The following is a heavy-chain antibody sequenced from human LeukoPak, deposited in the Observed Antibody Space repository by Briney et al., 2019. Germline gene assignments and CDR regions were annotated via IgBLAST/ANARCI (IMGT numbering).Heavy chain of an antibody. Sequence: ASVKVSCKASGGTFSSYAISWVRQAPGQGLEWMGGIIPIFGTANYARKFQGRVTITTDESTSTAYMELSSLRSEDTAVYYCAITSEQQLAYYYYMDVWGKGTTVTVSS. D-gene: IGHD6-13*01. V-gene: IGHV1-69*05. CDR2: IIPIFGTA. CDR1: GGTFSSYA. J-gene: IGHJ6*03. CDR3: AITSEQQLAYYYYMDV.